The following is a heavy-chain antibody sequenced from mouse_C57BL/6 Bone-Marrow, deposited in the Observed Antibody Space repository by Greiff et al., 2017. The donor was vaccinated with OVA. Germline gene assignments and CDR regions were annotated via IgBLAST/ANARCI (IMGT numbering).Heavy chain of an antibody. CDR2: IDPSDSET. V-gene: IGHV1-52*01. J-gene: IGHJ1*03. CDR1: GYTFTSYW. D-gene: IGHD2-1*01. CDR3: ARGGGYGNYWYFDV. Sequence: QVQLQQSGAELVRPGSSVKLSCKASGYTFTSYWMHWVKQRPIQGLEWIGNIDPSDSETHYNQKFKDKATLTVDKSSSTAYMQLSSLTSEDSAVYDCARGGGYGNYWYFDVWGTGTTVTVSS.